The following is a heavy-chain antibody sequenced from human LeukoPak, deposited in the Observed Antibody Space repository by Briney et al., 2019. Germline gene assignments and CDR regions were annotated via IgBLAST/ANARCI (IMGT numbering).Heavy chain of an antibody. CDR1: GGSFSGHF. CDR2: IIHGGTT. Sequence: PSGTLSLTCAVYGGSFSGHFWSWIRQPPGKGLEWIGEIIHGGTTNYNPSLKSRVSISVDTSKNQFSLKVRSVTAADTAVYYCARSCPGGTCPIDYWGQGNLVTVSS. D-gene: IGHD2-15*01. J-gene: IGHJ4*02. V-gene: IGHV4-34*12. CDR3: ARSCPGGTCPIDY.